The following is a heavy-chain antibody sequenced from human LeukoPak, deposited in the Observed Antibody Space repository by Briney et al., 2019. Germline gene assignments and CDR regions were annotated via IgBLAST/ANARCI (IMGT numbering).Heavy chain of an antibody. D-gene: IGHD6-13*01. V-gene: IGHV1-8*03. Sequence: ASVKVSCKASGYTSTSYDINWVRHATEQGLEWMGWMNPNSGNTGYAQKFQGRVTITRNTSISTAYMELSSLRSEDTAVYYCARGPGSSWLDYWGQGTLVTVSS. CDR2: MNPNSGNT. J-gene: IGHJ4*02. CDR1: GYTSTSYD. CDR3: ARGPGSSWLDY.